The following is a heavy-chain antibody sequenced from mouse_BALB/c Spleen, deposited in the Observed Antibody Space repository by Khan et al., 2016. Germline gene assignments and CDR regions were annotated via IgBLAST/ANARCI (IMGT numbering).Heavy chain of an antibody. CDR1: GYNIKDTY. V-gene: IGHV14-3*02. Sequence: EVQLQESGAELVKPGASVKLSCTVSGYNIKDTYMHWVNQRPEQGLEWIGRIDPANGNTKYDPKFQDKATITADTSSNTAYLKLSSLTSEDTSVYYCSRGVYDYEFAYWGQGTLVTVSA. D-gene: IGHD2-4*01. CDR2: IDPANGNT. CDR3: SRGVYDYEFAY. J-gene: IGHJ3*01.